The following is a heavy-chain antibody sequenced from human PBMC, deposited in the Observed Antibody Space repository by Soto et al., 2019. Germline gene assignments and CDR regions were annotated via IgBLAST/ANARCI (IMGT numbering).Heavy chain of an antibody. V-gene: IGHV4-34*01. D-gene: IGHD5-12*01. Sequence: SETLSLTCAVYGGSFSGYYWSWIRQPPGKGLEWIGEINHSGSTNYNPSLKSRVTISVDTSKNQFSLKLSSVTAADTAVYYCARGYSGYGQNYYYYYYMDVWGKGTTVTVSS. CDR2: INHSGST. CDR3: ARGYSGYGQNYYYYYYMDV. CDR1: GGSFSGYY. J-gene: IGHJ6*03.